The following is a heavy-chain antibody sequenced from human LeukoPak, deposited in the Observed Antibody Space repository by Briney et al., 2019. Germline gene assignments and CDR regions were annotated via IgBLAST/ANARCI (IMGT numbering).Heavy chain of an antibody. Sequence: GGSLRLSCSASGFIFDNFAMNRFRQAPGKGLEVVSYVSGGGAKRHYSASVKGRFTISRDNSKNTLYLEMNSLRAEDTAMYYCAKCSANYYNDAFDVWGRGTMVTVSS. D-gene: IGHD3-10*02. CDR2: VSGGGAKR. CDR3: AKCSANYYNDAFDV. V-gene: IGHV3-23*01. CDR1: GFIFDNFA. J-gene: IGHJ3*01.